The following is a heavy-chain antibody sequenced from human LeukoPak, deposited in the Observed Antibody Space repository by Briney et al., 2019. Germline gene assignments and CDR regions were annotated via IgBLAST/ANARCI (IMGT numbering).Heavy chain of an antibody. Sequence: SETLSLTCTVSGGSISSYYWSWIRQPPGKGLEWIGSIHYSGSTTYNPSLKSRVTISVDTSKNQFSLKLSSVTAADTAVYYCARQLGGTSTGFDYWGQGTLVTVSS. CDR3: ARQLGGTSTGFDY. D-gene: IGHD2-2*01. V-gene: IGHV4-59*08. J-gene: IGHJ4*02. CDR1: GGSISSYY. CDR2: IHYSGST.